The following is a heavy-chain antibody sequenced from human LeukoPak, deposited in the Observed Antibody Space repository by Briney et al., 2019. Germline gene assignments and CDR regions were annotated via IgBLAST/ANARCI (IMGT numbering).Heavy chain of an antibody. CDR3: AKDAGSGTPTSYYFYGMDV. CDR1: GVTFSSYA. V-gene: IGHV3-23*01. J-gene: IGHJ6*02. CDR2: ISDSGGST. Sequence: GGSLRLSCVVSGVTFSSYAVNWVRQAPEKGLEWVSGISDSGGSTYYTDSVKGRFTISRDNSKNTLYLQLNSLRAEDSAIYYCAKDAGSGTPTSYYFYGMDVWGQGTTVTVSS. D-gene: IGHD6-19*01.